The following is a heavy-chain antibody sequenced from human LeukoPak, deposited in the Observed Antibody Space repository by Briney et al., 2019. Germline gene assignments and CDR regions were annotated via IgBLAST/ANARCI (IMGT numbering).Heavy chain of an antibody. CDR3: ARVEDTAMVLGAFDY. CDR2: IYHSGST. D-gene: IGHD5-18*01. Sequence: SETLSLTCTVSGYSISSGYYWGWIRQPPGKGLEWVGSIYHSGSTYYNPSLKSRVTISVDTSKNQFSLKLSSVTAADTAVYYCARVEDTAMVLGAFDYWGQGTLVTVSS. J-gene: IGHJ4*02. CDR1: GYSISSGYY. V-gene: IGHV4-38-2*02.